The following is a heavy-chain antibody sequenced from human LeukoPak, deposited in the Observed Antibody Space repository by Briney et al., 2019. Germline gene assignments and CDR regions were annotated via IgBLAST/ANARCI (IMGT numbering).Heavy chain of an antibody. V-gene: IGHV3-11*01. J-gene: IGHJ3*02. CDR1: GFTFSDYY. D-gene: IGHD3-3*01. CDR3: ARELVIFGVVIGAFDI. Sequence: GGSLRLSCAASGFTFSDYYMSWIRQAPGKGLEWVSYISSSGSTIYYADSVKGRFTISRDNAKNSLYLQMNSLRAEDTAVYYCARELVIFGVVIGAFDIWGQGTMVTVSS. CDR2: ISSSGSTI.